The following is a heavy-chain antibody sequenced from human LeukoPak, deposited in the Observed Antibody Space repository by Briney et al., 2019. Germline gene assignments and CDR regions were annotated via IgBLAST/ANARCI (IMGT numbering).Heavy chain of an antibody. D-gene: IGHD1-1*01. J-gene: IGHJ4*02. Sequence: PGGSLRLSCAASGFTFSSYAMHWVRQAPGKGLEWVAVMSYDGSNKYYADSVKGRFTISRDNSKNTLYLQMNSLRAEDTAVYYCARVQTFRNVDNWGQGTLVTVSS. CDR3: ARVQTFRNVDN. CDR2: MSYDGSNK. V-gene: IGHV3-30-3*01. CDR1: GFTFSSYA.